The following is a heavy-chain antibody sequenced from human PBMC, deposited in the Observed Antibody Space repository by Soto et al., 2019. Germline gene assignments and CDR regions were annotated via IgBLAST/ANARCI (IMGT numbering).Heavy chain of an antibody. V-gene: IGHV3-33*01. J-gene: IGHJ6*03. CDR1: GFTFSSYG. Sequence: ESGGGVVQPGRSLRLSCAASGFTFSSYGMHWVRQAPGKGLEWVAVIWYDGSNKYYADSVKGRFTISRDNSKNTLYLQMNSLRAEDTAVYYCARDFAGARDYYYYYYMDVWGKGTTVTVSS. D-gene: IGHD1-26*01. CDR2: IWYDGSNK. CDR3: ARDFAGARDYYYYYYMDV.